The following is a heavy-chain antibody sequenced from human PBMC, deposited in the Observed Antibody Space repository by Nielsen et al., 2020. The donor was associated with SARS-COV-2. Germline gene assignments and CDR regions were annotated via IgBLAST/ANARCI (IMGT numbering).Heavy chain of an antibody. V-gene: IGHV3-11*01. D-gene: IGHD6-25*01. CDR1: GFTFSDYY. CDR3: AREGERHSSGWTDY. Sequence: GEPLKISCAASGFTFSDYYMSWIRQAPGKGLEWVSYISSSGSTIYYADSVKGRFTISRDNAKNSLYLQMNSLRAEDTAVYYCAREGERHSSGWTDYWGQGTLVTVSS. J-gene: IGHJ4*02. CDR2: ISSSGSTI.